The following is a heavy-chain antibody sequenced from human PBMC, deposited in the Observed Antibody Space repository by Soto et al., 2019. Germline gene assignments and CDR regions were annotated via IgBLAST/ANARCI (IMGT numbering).Heavy chain of an antibody. CDR3: TRWIAGTTFRYYGMDV. CDR2: IRSKAYGGTT. V-gene: IGHV3-49*04. Sequence: EVQLVESGGGLVQPGRSLRLSCTASGFTFGDYAMSWVRQAPGKGLEGVGFIRSKAYGGTTEYAASVKGRFTISRDDSKSIAYLQMNSLKTEDTAVYYCTRWIAGTTFRYYGMDVWGQGTTVTVSS. D-gene: IGHD1-1*01. CDR1: GFTFGDYA. J-gene: IGHJ6*02.